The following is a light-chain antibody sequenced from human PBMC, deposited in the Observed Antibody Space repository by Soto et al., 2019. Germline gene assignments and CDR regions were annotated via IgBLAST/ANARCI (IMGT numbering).Light chain of an antibody. CDR2: DAS. Sequence: EIQLTQSPASLSVSVGDRATITCRTSQTITTSLNWYRQKPGKAPGLLIYDASSLQSGIPARFGGRGSGTDFTLTITGLQPEDFATYYCQQNHRLPITFGQGTRLEIK. V-gene: IGKV1-39*01. CDR1: QTITTS. J-gene: IGKJ5*01. CDR3: QQNHRLPIT.